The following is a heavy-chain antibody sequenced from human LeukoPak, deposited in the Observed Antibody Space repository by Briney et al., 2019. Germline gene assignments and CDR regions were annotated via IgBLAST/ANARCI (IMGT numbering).Heavy chain of an antibody. CDR2: IYTGGIT. D-gene: IGHD3-16*01. CDR3: AREPTGDRGGFHDH. CDR1: GFNIKDNY. V-gene: IGHV3-53*01. Sequence: RGSLRLSCAASGFNIKDNYMNWVRQAPGKELEWVSVIYTGGITEYADSVKGRFTISRDTSKKILFLQMDNLRAEDTAVYYCAREPTGDRGGFHDHWGQGILVTVSS. J-gene: IGHJ4*02.